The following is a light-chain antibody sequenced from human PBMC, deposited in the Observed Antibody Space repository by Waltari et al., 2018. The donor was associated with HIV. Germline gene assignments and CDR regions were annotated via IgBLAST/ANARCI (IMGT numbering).Light chain of an antibody. CDR3: TSYTTTNTWV. CDR2: EVS. V-gene: IGLV2-14*01. Sequence: QSALTPPASVSGSPGPSITISCTGTDPDAGTSTYVSWFQHHPGKAPKLIISEVSNRPSGVSHRFSGSKSGNTASLIISGLQAEDEASYYCTSYTTTNTWVFGGGTNLTVL. J-gene: IGLJ3*02. CDR1: DPDAGTSTY.